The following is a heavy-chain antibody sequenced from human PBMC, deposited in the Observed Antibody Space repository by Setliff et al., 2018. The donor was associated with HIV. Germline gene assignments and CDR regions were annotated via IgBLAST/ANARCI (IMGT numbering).Heavy chain of an antibody. J-gene: IGHJ4*02. CDR3: ARDRSPTVAGTFGY. CDR2: INAGNGNT. Sequence: ASVKVSCKASGYTFTSYAMHWVRQAPGQRLEWMGWINAGNGNTKYSQKFQGRVTITRDTSASTAYMELKSLRSDDTAVYFCARDRSPTVAGTFGYWGQGTLVTVSS. D-gene: IGHD6-19*01. CDR1: GYTFTSYA. V-gene: IGHV1-3*01.